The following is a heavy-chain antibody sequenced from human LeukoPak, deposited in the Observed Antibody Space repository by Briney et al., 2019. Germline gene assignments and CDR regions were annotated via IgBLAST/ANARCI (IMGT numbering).Heavy chain of an antibody. CDR2: IYTTGST. J-gene: IGHJ5*02. CDR3: ARAVATIEIWFDP. Sequence: SETLSLTCTVSGGSISSYFWSWIRQPAGKGLEYIGRIYTTGSTDYNPSLKSRVTISVDTSKNQFSLKLSSVTAADTAVYYCARAVATIEIWFDPWGQGTLVTVSS. V-gene: IGHV4-4*07. D-gene: IGHD1-26*01. CDR1: GGSISSYF.